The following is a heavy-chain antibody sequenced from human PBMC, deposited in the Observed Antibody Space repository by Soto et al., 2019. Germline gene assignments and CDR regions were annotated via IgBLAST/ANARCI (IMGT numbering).Heavy chain of an antibody. CDR3: ASSGIVGATVGYYFDY. Sequence: ASVKVSCKASGYTFTSYDINWVRQATGQGLEWMGWMNPNSGNTGYAKKFQGRVTMTRNTSISTAYMELSSLRSEDTAVYYCASSGIVGATVGYYFDYLGQGTLVTVSS. D-gene: IGHD1-26*01. J-gene: IGHJ4*02. CDR2: MNPNSGNT. CDR1: GYTFTSYD. V-gene: IGHV1-8*01.